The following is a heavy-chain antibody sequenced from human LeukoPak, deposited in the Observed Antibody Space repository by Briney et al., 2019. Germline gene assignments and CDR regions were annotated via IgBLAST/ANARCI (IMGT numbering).Heavy chain of an antibody. D-gene: IGHD3-3*01. J-gene: IGHJ4*02. CDR3: ARRNGFWSGYYFDY. CDR2: IWYDGSNK. CDR1: GFTFSSYG. V-gene: IGHV3-33*01. Sequence: GGSLRLSCAASGFTFSSYGMHWVRQAPGKGLEWVAVIWYDGSNKYYADSVKGRFTISRDNSKNTLYLQMNSLRAEDTAVYYCARRNGFWSGYYFDYWGQGTLVTVSS.